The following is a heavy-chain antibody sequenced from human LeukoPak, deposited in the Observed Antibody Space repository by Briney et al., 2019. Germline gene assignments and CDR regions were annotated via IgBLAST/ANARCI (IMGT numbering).Heavy chain of an antibody. Sequence: SETLSLTCTVSGYSISSYYWGWIRQPPGKGLEWIGSVYHSGSSNYNPSLKSRVTISIDTSKNQFSLKLRSVTAADTAVYYCAGKYYYDSSGYFYVDYWGQGTLVTVSS. CDR3: AGKYYYDSSGYFYVDY. J-gene: IGHJ4*02. CDR1: GYSISSYY. D-gene: IGHD3-22*01. CDR2: VYHSGSS. V-gene: IGHV4-38-2*02.